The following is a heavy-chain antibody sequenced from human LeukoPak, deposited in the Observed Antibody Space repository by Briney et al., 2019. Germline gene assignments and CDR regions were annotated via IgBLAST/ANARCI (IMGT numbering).Heavy chain of an antibody. V-gene: IGHV1-69*13. CDR3: ARDYYDSSGYYNP. Sequence: EASVKVSCKASGYTFTSYAISWVRQAPGQGLEWMGGIIPIFGTANYAQKFQGRVTITADESTSTAYMELSSLRSEDTAVYYCARDYYDSSGYYNPWGQGTLVTVSS. CDR1: GYTFTSYA. J-gene: IGHJ5*02. D-gene: IGHD3-22*01. CDR2: IIPIFGTA.